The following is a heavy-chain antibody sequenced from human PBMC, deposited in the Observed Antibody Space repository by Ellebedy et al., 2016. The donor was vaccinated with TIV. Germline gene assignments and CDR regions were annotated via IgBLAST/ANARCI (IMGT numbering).Heavy chain of an antibody. V-gene: IGHV3-74*01. D-gene: IGHD6-13*01. J-gene: IGHJ4*02. CDR2: INSDGSST. CDR3: ARDGDSSSWLYYFDY. Sequence: PGGSLRLSCAASGFTFSSYWMHWVRQAPGKGLVWVSRINSDGSSTSYADSVKGRFTISRDNAKNTLYLQMNSLRAEDTAVYYCARDGDSSSWLYYFDYWGQGTLVTVSS. CDR1: GFTFSSYW.